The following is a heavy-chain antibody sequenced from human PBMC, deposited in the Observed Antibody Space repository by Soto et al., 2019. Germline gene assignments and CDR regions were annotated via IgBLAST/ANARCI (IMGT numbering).Heavy chain of an antibody. CDR2: IWYDGSNK. D-gene: IGHD1-7*01. CDR3: ARDAQGGTKRPRISLWWYFDL. Sequence: QVQLVESGGGVVQPGRSLRLSCAASGFTFSSYGMHWVHQAPGKGLEWVAVIWYDGSNKYYADSVKGRFTISRDNSKNTLYLQMNSLRAEDTAVYYCARDAQGGTKRPRISLWWYFDLWGRGTLVTVSS. J-gene: IGHJ2*01. V-gene: IGHV3-33*01. CDR1: GFTFSSYG.